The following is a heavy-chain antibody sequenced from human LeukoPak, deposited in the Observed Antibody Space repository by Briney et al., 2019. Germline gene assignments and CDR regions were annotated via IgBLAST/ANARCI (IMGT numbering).Heavy chain of an antibody. CDR2: ISYSGIT. J-gene: IGHJ4*02. Sequence: PSETLSLTCTVSGDSISSADYYWTWIRQPPGKGLEWIGVISYSGITYYNPSLKSRVTLSVDTSKNQFSLKLSSVTAADTAVYYCARDRHSAYDSQRHFDYWGQGSLVTVSS. CDR3: ARDRHSAYDSQRHFDY. V-gene: IGHV4-30-4*08. CDR1: GDSISSADYY. D-gene: IGHD5-12*01.